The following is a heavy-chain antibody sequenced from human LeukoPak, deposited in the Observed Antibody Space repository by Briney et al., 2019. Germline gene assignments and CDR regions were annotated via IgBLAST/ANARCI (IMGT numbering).Heavy chain of an antibody. Sequence: QPGGSLRVSCAASGIAVTTNYMSWVRQAPGKGLEWVSVIYLGGGTHHADSVKGRFTISRDYSMNTLYLEMNSLRVEDTAIYYCASPSNNSRYAFDYWGQGTLVTVSS. V-gene: IGHV3-53*01. J-gene: IGHJ4*02. CDR3: ASPSNNSRYAFDY. CDR2: IYLGGGT. D-gene: IGHD3-22*01. CDR1: GIAVTTNY.